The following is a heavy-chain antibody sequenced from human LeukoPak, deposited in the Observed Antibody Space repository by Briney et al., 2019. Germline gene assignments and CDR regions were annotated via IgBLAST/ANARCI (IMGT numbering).Heavy chain of an antibody. CDR2: ISGSGGST. CDR1: GFTFNFYG. V-gene: IGHV3-23*01. D-gene: IGHD2-2*01. Sequence: GGSLRLSCAAFGFTFNFYGMSWVRQAPGKGLEWVSSISGSGGSTYYADSVKGRFTISRDNSKNTLFLQMNSLRAEDTAVYYCAKDRSDIIVVPAAIPDYWGQGTLVTVSS. J-gene: IGHJ4*02. CDR3: AKDRSDIIVVPAAIPDY.